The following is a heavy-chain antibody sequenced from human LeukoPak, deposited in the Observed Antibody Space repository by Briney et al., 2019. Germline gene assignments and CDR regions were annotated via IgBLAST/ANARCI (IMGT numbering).Heavy chain of an antibody. CDR2: ISGSGLTT. D-gene: IGHD1-26*01. Sequence: GGPLRLSCVASGFTFSNYAMSWVRLAPGRGLEWVSVISGSGLTTFYADSVKGRFTISRDNSKNTLYLQMNSLRAEDTAVYYCAKERREQSRDDYFDYWGQGTTVTVSS. V-gene: IGHV3-23*01. CDR1: GFTFSNYA. J-gene: IGHJ4*03. CDR3: AKERREQSRDDYFDY.